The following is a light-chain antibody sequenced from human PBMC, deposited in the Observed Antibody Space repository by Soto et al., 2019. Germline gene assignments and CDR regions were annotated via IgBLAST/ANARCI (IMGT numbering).Light chain of an antibody. CDR3: ISYASSSARV. Sequence: QSVLTQPASVSGSPGQSITISCTGTSSDVGAFNYVSWYQQYPGKAPKLIIYEVTNRPSGVSNRFSGSKSGNTASLTISGLRTEDEADYYCISYASSSARVFGGGTKLTVL. CDR2: EVT. CDR1: SSDVGAFNY. V-gene: IGLV2-14*01. J-gene: IGLJ3*02.